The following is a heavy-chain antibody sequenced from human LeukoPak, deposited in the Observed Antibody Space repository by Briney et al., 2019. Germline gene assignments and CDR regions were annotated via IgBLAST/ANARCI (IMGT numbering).Heavy chain of an antibody. Sequence: GGSLRLSCAASGFTFSSYGVHWVRQAPGKGLEWVAIIWYDGSVKNYADSVKGRFTISRDNPKSTLYLQMSSLGAEDTALYYCARSPNYGSGRYYFDSWGQGILVTVSS. CDR3: ARSPNYGSGRYYFDS. V-gene: IGHV3-33*01. D-gene: IGHD3-10*01. J-gene: IGHJ4*02. CDR1: GFTFSSYG. CDR2: IWYDGSVK.